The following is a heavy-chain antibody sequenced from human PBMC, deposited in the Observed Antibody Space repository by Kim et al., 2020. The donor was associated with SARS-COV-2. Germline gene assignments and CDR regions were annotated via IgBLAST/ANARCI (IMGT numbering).Heavy chain of an antibody. CDR3: ARTRIAAYAFDI. CDR1: GGSISSSSYY. V-gene: IGHV4-39*01. D-gene: IGHD2-15*01. CDR2: IYYSGST. J-gene: IGHJ3*02. Sequence: SETLSLTCTVSGGSISSSSYYWGWIRQPPGKGLEWIGSIYYSGSTYYNPSLKSRVTISVDTSKNQFSLKLSSVTAADTAVYYCARTRIAAYAFDIWGQGT.